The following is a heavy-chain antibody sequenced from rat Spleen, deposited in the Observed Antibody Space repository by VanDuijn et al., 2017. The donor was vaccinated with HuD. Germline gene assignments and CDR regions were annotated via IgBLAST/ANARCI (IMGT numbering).Heavy chain of an antibody. Sequence: EVQLVESDGGLVQPGRSLKLSCAASGFTFSDYYMAWVRQTPTKGLEWVATISYDGSTTYYRDSVKGRFTISRDNAESTLYLQMDSLRSEATATYYCATRDNNYGYWGQGVMVTVSS. CDR1: GFTFSDYY. D-gene: IGHD1-10*01. J-gene: IGHJ2*01. CDR2: ISYDGSTT. CDR3: ATRDNNYGY. V-gene: IGHV5-29*01.